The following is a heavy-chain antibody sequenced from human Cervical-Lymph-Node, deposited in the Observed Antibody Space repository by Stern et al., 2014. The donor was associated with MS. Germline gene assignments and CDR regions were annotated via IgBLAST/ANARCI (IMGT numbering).Heavy chain of an antibody. D-gene: IGHD6-25*01. CDR3: ARPAAARYFDF. Sequence: VQLVESGGGVVQPGRSLRLSWAASGFTFGSHTMHWVRQPPGKGLDWVAIISHEGSSQHYADSTKGRITISRDNSHNTAFLQINSLRAEHTAMYYCARPAAARYFDFWGQGTRVTVSS. J-gene: IGHJ4*02. CDR1: GFTFGSHT. V-gene: IGHV3-30-3*01. CDR2: ISHEGSSQ.